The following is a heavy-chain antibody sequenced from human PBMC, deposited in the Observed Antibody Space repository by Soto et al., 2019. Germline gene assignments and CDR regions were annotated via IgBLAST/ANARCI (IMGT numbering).Heavy chain of an antibody. Sequence: SGPTLVNPTETLTLTCTVSGFSLSNARMGVSWIRQPPGKALEWLAHIFSNDEKSYSTSLKSRLTISKDTSKSQVVLTMTNMDPVDTATYYCARRNDFWSGYYGPMVDYWGQGTLVTVS. CDR2: IFSNDEK. J-gene: IGHJ4*02. V-gene: IGHV2-26*01. CDR1: GFSLSNARMG. D-gene: IGHD3-3*01. CDR3: ARRNDFWSGYYGPMVDY.